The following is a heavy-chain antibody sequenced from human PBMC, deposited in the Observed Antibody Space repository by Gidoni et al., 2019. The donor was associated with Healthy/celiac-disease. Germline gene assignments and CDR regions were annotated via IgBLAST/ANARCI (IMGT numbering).Heavy chain of an antibody. CDR2: ISWNSGSI. V-gene: IGHV3-9*01. Sequence: EVQLVESGGGLVQPGRSLRLSCAASGFTFDDYAMHWVRQAPGKGLEWVSGISWNSGSIGYADSVKGRFTISRDNAKNSLYLQMNSLRAEDTALYYCAKDMNAVAGTPFDYWGQGTLVTVSS. CDR1: GFTFDDYA. D-gene: IGHD6-19*01. CDR3: AKDMNAVAGTPFDY. J-gene: IGHJ4*02.